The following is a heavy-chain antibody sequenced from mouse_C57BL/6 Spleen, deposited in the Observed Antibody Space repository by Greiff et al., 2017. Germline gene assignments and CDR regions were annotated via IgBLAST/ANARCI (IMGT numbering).Heavy chain of an antibody. V-gene: IGHV6-3*01. CDR3: TPIYCGNYGWFAD. CDR2: IRLKSDNYAT. CDR1: GFTFSNYW. Sequence: EVQLMESGGGLVQPGGSMKLSCVASGFTFSNYWMNWVRQSPEKGLEWVAQIRLKSDNYATHYAESVKGRFTISKDDSKSSVYLQMNNVRAEDTGIYYSTPIYCGNYGWFADWGQGTLVTVSA. J-gene: IGHJ3*01. D-gene: IGHD2-1*01.